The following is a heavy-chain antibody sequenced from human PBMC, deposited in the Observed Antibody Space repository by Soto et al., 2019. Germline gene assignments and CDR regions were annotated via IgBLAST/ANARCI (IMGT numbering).Heavy chain of an antibody. CDR1: GDSFNDYY. CDR2: INPNSGVT. V-gene: IGHV1-2*04. Sequence: VQLVQSGAEVKKPGASVKVSCKSSGDSFNDYYLHWVRQAPGQGLEGMGWINPNSGVTKYAQKFQGWVTMTSDTSIRTVYMELSRPRSDDTAVYYCARESGGATATLDYYYFYMDVWGKGTTVTVSS. J-gene: IGHJ6*03. D-gene: IGHD5-12*01. CDR3: ARESGGATATLDYYYFYMDV.